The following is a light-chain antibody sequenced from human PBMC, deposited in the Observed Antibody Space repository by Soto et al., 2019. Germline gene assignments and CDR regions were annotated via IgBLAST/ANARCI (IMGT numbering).Light chain of an antibody. CDR2: GNI. J-gene: IGLJ1*01. CDR1: TSNIGTGYD. Sequence: QSVLTQPPSVSGAPGQRVTISCTGNTSNIGTGYDVHWYQQLPGRAPRVVIYGNIHRPSGVPERFSGSKSGTAASLSITGLQAEDEAHYYCQSYDRSLSGYVFGSGTKVTVL. V-gene: IGLV1-40*01. CDR3: QSYDRSLSGYV.